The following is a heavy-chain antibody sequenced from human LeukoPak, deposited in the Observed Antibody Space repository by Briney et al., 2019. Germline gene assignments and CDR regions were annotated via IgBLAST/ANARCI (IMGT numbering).Heavy chain of an antibody. J-gene: IGHJ4*02. Sequence: PSETLSLTCTVSGGSISSYYWSWIRQPPGKALEWIGYIYYSGSTNYNPSLKSRVTISVDTSKNQFSLKLSSVTAADTAVYYCVGSSWYYYFDYWGQGTLVTVSS. CDR2: IYYSGST. D-gene: IGHD6-13*01. CDR1: GGSISSYY. CDR3: VGSSWYYYFDY. V-gene: IGHV4-59*08.